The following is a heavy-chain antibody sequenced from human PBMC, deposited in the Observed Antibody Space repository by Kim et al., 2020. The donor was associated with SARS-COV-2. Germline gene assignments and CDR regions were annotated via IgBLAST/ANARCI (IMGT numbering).Heavy chain of an antibody. J-gene: IGHJ3*02. Sequence: YGQKFQGRVTITADNSTSTAYMELSSLRSEDTAVYYCAREGRVAKYAFDIWGQGTMVTVSS. D-gene: IGHD5-12*01. CDR3: AREGRVAKYAFDI. V-gene: IGHV1-69*04.